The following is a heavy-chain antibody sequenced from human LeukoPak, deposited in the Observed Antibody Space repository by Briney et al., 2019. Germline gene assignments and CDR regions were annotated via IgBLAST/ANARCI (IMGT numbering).Heavy chain of an antibody. CDR3: ARVKVPPTYYYGMDV. J-gene: IGHJ6*02. Sequence: SETLSLTCAVYGGSFSGYYWSWIRQPPGKGLEWIGEINHSGSTNYNPSLKSRVTISVDTSENQFSLKLSSVTAADTAVYYCARVKVPPTYYYGMDVWGQGTTVTVSS. D-gene: IGHD3-10*01. CDR1: GGSFSGYY. CDR2: INHSGST. V-gene: IGHV4-34*01.